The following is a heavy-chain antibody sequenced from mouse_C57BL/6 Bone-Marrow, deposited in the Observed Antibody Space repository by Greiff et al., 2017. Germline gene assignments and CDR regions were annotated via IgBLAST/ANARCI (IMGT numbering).Heavy chain of an antibody. D-gene: IGHD2-1*01. CDR3: VRGNYYFDY. CDR1: GFTFNTYA. CDR2: IRRKSSNYAT. Sequence: EVHLVESGGGLVQPKASLKLSCAASGFTFNTYAMHWVRQAPGKGLEWVARIRRKSSNYATYYADSVKDRFTISRDDSQSMLYLQMNNLKTEDTAMYYCVRGNYYFDYWGQGTTLTVSS. V-gene: IGHV10-3*01. J-gene: IGHJ2*01.